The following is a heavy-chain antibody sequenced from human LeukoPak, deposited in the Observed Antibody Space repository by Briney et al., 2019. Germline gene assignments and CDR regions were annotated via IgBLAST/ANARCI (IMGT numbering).Heavy chain of an antibody. J-gene: IGHJ3*02. V-gene: IGHV3-21*01. Sequence: GGSQRLSCAASGFTFSSYSMNWVRQAPGKGLEWVSSISSSSSYIYYADSVKGRFTISRDNAKNSLYPQMNSLRAEDTAVYYCARGHYYYDSSGYLFDAFDIWGQGTMVTVSS. D-gene: IGHD3-22*01. CDR1: GFTFSSYS. CDR2: ISSSSSYI. CDR3: ARGHYYYDSSGYLFDAFDI.